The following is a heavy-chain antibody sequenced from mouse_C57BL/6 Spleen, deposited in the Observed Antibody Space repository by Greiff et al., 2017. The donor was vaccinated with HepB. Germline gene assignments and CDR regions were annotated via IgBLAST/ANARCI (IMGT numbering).Heavy chain of an antibody. CDR1: GFTFNTYA. CDR2: IRSKSSNYAT. J-gene: IGHJ4*01. V-gene: IGHV10-3*01. D-gene: IGHD1-1*01. Sequence: EVQVVESGGGLVQPKGSLKLSCAASGFTFNTYAMHWVRQAPGKGLEWVARIRSKSSNYATYYADSVKDRFTISRDDSQSMLYLQMNNLKTEDTAMYYCVREYYGSSYLDDYYAMDYWGQGTSVTVSS. CDR3: VREYYGSSYLDDYYAMDY.